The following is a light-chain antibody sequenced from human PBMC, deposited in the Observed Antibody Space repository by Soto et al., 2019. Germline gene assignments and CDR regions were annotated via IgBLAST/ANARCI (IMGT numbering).Light chain of an antibody. CDR2: GAS. V-gene: IGKV3-20*01. CDR3: QQYGSSPLT. J-gene: IGKJ4*01. CDR1: QNNKNY. Sequence: DIVMTQSPDSLAVPLGERATINCKSSQNNKNYLAWYQQKPGQAPRLLIYGASSRATGIPDRFSGSGSGTDFTLTISRLEPEDFAVYYCQQYGSSPLTFGGGTKVDI.